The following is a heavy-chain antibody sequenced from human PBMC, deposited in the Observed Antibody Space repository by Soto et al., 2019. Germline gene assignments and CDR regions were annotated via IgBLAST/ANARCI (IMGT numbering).Heavy chain of an antibody. CDR3: ARDQRNRYYDILTGYFWAPGGYFDY. D-gene: IGHD3-9*01. V-gene: IGHV4-59*01. J-gene: IGHJ4*02. Sequence: SETLSLTCTVSGGSISSYYWSWIRQPPGKGLEWIGYIYYSGSTNYNPSLKSRVTISVDTSKNQFSLKLSSVAAADTAVYYCARDQRNRYYDILTGYFWAPGGYFDYWGQGTLVTVSS. CDR1: GGSISSYY. CDR2: IYYSGST.